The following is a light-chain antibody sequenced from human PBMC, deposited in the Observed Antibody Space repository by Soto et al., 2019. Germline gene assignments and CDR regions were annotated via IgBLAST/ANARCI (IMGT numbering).Light chain of an antibody. CDR2: EVN. J-gene: IGLJ1*01. Sequence: QSVLTQPASESGSPGQSITISYAGTASDVGAYNLVSWYQQHPGKAPKPIICEVNTRPSGISNRFSGSKSGDTASLTISGLQAEDEADYFCCSYAGTVAYVFGTGTKVTV. V-gene: IGLV2-23*02. CDR3: CSYAGTVAYV. CDR1: ASDVGAYNL.